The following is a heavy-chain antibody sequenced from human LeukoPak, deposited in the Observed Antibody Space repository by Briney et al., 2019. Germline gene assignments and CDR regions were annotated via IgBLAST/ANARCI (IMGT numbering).Heavy chain of an antibody. J-gene: IGHJ6*03. D-gene: IGHD3-10*01. CDR3: ASGSGSYRTPYYYMDV. CDR2: IYSGGST. V-gene: IGHV3-53*01. Sequence: PGGSLRLSCVASGFTFSINYMSWVRQAPGKGLEWVSVIYSGGSTYYADSVKGRFTNSRDNSKNTLYLQMNSLRAEDTAVYYCASGSGSYRTPYYYMDVWGTGTTVTVSS. CDR1: GFTFSINY.